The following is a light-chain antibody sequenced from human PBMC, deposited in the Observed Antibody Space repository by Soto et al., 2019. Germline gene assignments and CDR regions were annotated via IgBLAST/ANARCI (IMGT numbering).Light chain of an antibody. V-gene: IGKV1-39*01. CDR2: AAS. J-gene: IGKJ1*01. Sequence: DIQMTQSPSSLSASVGDRVTITCRARQSISSYLNWYQQKPGKVPKLLIYAASSLQSGVPSRFSGSGSGTDFTLTISSLQPEDFATYYCQQSYSTPGTFGQGTKVDIK. CDR1: QSISSY. CDR3: QQSYSTPGT.